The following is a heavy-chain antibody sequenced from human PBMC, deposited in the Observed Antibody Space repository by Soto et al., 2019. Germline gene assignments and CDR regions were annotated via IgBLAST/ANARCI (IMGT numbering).Heavy chain of an antibody. J-gene: IGHJ4*02. D-gene: IGHD3-3*01. CDR3: ARRGTTYYDFWSGSHTPSHGNYFDY. Sequence: SETLSLICTVSGGSISSSSYYWGWIRQPPGKGLEWIGSIYYSGSTYYNPSLKSRVTISVDTSKNQFSLKLSSVTAADTAVYYCARRGTTYYDFWSGSHTPSHGNYFDYWGQGTLVTVSS. CDR2: IYYSGST. CDR1: GGSISSSSYY. V-gene: IGHV4-39*01.